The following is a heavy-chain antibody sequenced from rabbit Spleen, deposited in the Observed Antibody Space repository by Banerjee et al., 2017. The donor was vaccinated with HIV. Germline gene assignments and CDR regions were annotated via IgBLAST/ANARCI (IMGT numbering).Heavy chain of an antibody. Sequence: QEQLEESGGGLVKPEGSLTLTCKASGFSFSDRDVMCWVRQAPGKGLQWIACINTYTGKAVYANWAKGRFTISKTSSTTVTLHMTSLTAADTATYFCARDTSSSFSSYGMDLWGPGTLVTVS. CDR3: ARDTSSSFSSYGMDL. CDR1: GFSFSDRDV. CDR2: INTYTGKA. V-gene: IGHV1S45*01. J-gene: IGHJ6*01. D-gene: IGHD1-1*01.